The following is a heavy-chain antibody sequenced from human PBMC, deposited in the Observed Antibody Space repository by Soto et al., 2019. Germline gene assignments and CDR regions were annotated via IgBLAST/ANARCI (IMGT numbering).Heavy chain of an antibody. V-gene: IGHV4-59*01. Sequence: SETLSLTCTVSGDSISSYYWSWIRQPPGKGLEWIGYIYYSGSTNYNPSLKSRVTISVDTSKNQFSLKLSSVTAADTAVYYCASTGYSSGWYTGGYFDYWGQGTLVTVSS. J-gene: IGHJ4*02. CDR3: ASTGYSSGWYTGGYFDY. D-gene: IGHD6-19*01. CDR2: IYYSGST. CDR1: GDSISSYY.